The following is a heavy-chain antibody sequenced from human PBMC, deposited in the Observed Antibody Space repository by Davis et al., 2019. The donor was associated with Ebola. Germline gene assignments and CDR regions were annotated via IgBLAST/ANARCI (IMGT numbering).Heavy chain of an antibody. Sequence: PGGSLRLSCTVSGGSISSSSYYWGWIRQPPGKGLEWIGSIYYSGSTYYNPSLKSRVTISVDTSKNQFSLKLSSVTAADTAVYYCASHASLAGQKFSDFDYWGQGTLVTVSS. V-gene: IGHV4-39*01. CDR2: IYYSGST. CDR3: ASHASLAGQKFSDFDY. CDR1: GGSISSSSYY. J-gene: IGHJ4*02. D-gene: IGHD6-19*01.